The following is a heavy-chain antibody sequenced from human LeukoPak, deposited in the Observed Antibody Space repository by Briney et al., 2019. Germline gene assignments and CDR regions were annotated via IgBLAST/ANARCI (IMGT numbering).Heavy chain of an antibody. CDR2: ISWNSGSI. V-gene: IGHV3-9*01. D-gene: IGHD6-19*01. Sequence: GGSLRLSCAASEFTFSSYWMGWVRQAPGKGLEWVSGISWNSGSIGYADSVKGRFTISRDNSKNSLYLQMNSLRVEDTAIYYCARDKWSGWSFDFWGQGTLVTVSS. CDR3: ARDKWSGWSFDF. CDR1: EFTFSSYW. J-gene: IGHJ4*02.